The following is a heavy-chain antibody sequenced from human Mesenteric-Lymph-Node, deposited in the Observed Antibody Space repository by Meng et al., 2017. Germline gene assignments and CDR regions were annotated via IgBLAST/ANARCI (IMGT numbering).Heavy chain of an antibody. Sequence: SQTLSLTCAISGDSVPSNSAAWNWIRQSPSRGLEWLGRTYYRSRWYNDYVVSVKSRITINPDTSKNQFSLHLNSVTPEDTAVYYCARGEYYDSSGYYAFDIWGQGTMVTVSS. CDR1: GDSVPSNSAA. CDR2: TYYRSRWYN. CDR3: ARGEYYDSSGYYAFDI. D-gene: IGHD3-22*01. J-gene: IGHJ3*02. V-gene: IGHV6-1*01.